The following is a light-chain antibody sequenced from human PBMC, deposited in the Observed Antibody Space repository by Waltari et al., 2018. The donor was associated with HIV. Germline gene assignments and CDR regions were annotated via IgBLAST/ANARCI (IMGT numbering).Light chain of an antibody. V-gene: IGLV1-40*01. CDR2: GNS. J-gene: IGLJ2*01. Sequence: QSVLTPPPSVSGAPGQRVTISCPGSSSHIGAGYDVPWDQHLPGTTPKRLIYGNSNRPSGVPDRFSGSKSGTSASLAITGLQAEDESDYYCQSYDSSLSVVVFGGGTKLTVL. CDR3: QSYDSSLSVVV. CDR1: SSHIGAGYD.